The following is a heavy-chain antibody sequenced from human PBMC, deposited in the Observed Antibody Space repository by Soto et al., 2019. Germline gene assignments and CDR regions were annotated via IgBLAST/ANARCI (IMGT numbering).Heavy chain of an antibody. J-gene: IGHJ3*02. V-gene: IGHV4-4*02. CDR1: GGSISSSNW. Sequence: SETLSLTCAVSGGSISSSNWWSWVRQPPGKGLEWIGEIYHSWSTNYNPSLKSRVTISVDKSKNQFSLKLSSVTAADTAVYYCAREAEYSSSSYAFDIWGQGTMVTVSS. D-gene: IGHD6-6*01. CDR3: AREAEYSSSSYAFDI. CDR2: IYHSWST.